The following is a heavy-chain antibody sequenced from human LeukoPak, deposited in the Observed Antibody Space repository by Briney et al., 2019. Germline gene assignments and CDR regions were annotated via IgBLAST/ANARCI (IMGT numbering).Heavy chain of an antibody. CDR3: AREQYGQYDFWSGYIVRTQYYYYYGMDV. V-gene: IGHV1-8*01. Sequence: ASVKVSCKASGYTFTSYDINWVRQATGQGLEWMGWMNPNSGNTGYAQKFQGRVTMTRNTSISTAYMELSSLRSEDTAVYYCAREQYGQYDFWSGYIVRTQYYYYYGMDVWGQGTTVTVSS. CDR2: MNPNSGNT. D-gene: IGHD3-3*01. CDR1: GYTFTSYD. J-gene: IGHJ6*02.